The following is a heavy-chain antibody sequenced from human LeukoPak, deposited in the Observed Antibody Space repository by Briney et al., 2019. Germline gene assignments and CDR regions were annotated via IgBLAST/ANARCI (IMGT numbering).Heavy chain of an antibody. CDR1: GASISSHY. V-gene: IGHV4-59*11. J-gene: IGHJ5*02. CDR2: IYDRGST. D-gene: IGHD7-27*01. CDR3: AKIEVGRFDP. Sequence: KPSETLSLTCTVTGASISSHYWCWIRHTPGTGLECIGDIYDRGSTTYNPSRKSRVSISVDTSRNQFSLNLRSVTAADTAVYYCAKIEVGRFDPWGQGTLVTVSS.